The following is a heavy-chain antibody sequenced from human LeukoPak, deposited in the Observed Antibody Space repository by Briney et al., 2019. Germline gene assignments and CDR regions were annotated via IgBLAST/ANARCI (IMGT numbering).Heavy chain of an antibody. J-gene: IGHJ4*02. V-gene: IGHV3-7*01. CDR1: QFTFSDYW. Sequence: GGSLRLSCAASQFTFSDYWMSWVRQALGKGLEWVANIKQDGSEKYYVDSVKGRFTISRDNAKNSLYLQMNSLRVEDTAVYYCAKGKGYDDWGQGTLVTVSS. D-gene: IGHD5-12*01. CDR2: IKQDGSEK. CDR3: AKGKGYDD.